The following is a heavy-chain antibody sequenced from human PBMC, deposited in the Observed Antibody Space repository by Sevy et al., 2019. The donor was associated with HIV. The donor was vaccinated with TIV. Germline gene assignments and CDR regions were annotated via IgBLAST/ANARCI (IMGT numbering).Heavy chain of an antibody. CDR2: IYHSGYT. V-gene: IGHV4-4*02. D-gene: IGHD3-16*01. Sequence: SETLSLTCAVSGGSISSVNWWHLVRQPPGKGLGWIGEIYHSGYTNYNPSLKSRVTISVDNPKNQFSLKLSFVTAADTAVYYCARGGETPRGFDPWGQGSLVTVSS. CDR1: GGSISSVNW. CDR3: ARGGETPRGFDP. J-gene: IGHJ5*02.